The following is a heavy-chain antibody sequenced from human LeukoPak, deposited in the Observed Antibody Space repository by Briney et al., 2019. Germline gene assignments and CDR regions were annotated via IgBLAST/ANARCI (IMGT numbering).Heavy chain of an antibody. V-gene: IGHV3-23*01. D-gene: IGHD1-26*01. J-gene: IGHJ5*02. CDR2: ISGSGGST. Sequence: GGSLRLSCAASGFTFSSYAMSWVRQAPGKGLEWVSAISGSGGSTYYADSVKGRFTISRDNSKNTLYLQMNSLRAEDTAVYYCAKGKRQWELLPGYWFDPWGQGTLVTVS. CDR1: GFTFSSYA. CDR3: AKGKRQWELLPGYWFDP.